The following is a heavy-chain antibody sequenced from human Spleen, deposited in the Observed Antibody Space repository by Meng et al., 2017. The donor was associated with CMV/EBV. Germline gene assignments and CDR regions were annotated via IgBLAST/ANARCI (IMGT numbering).Heavy chain of an antibody. CDR1: GYTFTDYC. CDR3: ARDRVTTSEEYSYGMDV. J-gene: IGHJ6*02. CDR2: INPDSGGT. V-gene: IGHV1-2*02. D-gene: IGHD4-17*01. Sequence: ASVKVSCKASGYTFTDYCMHWVRQAPGQGLEWMGWINPDSGGTHFAQKFQGKVTLTRDTSISTAYMELSRLRSDDTAVYYCARDRVTTSEEYSYGMDVWGQGTTVTVSS.